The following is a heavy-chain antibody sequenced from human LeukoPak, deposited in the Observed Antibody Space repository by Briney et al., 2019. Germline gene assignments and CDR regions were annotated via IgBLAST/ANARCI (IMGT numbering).Heavy chain of an antibody. J-gene: IGHJ5*02. CDR1: GGTFSSYA. Sequence: ASVKVSCTASGGTFSSYAISWVRQAPGQGLEWMGGIIPIFGTANYAQKFQGRVTITADESTSTAYMELSSLRSEDTAVYYSARDYSIAYDFWSGSSSTWGQGTLVTVSS. CDR2: IIPIFGTA. V-gene: IGHV1-69*01. D-gene: IGHD3-3*01. CDR3: ARDYSIAYDFWSGSSST.